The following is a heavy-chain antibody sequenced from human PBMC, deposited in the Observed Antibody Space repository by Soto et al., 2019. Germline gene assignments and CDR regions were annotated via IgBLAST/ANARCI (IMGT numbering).Heavy chain of an antibody. V-gene: IGHV3-30*18. Sequence: GGSLRLSCAASGFTFSSYGMHWVRQAPGKGLEWVAVISYDGSNKYYADSVKGRFTISRDNSKNTLYLQMNSLRAEATAVYYCAKDGGYSSASDYWGQRTLGTVSS. CDR3: AKDGGYSSASDY. D-gene: IGHD6-25*01. J-gene: IGHJ4*02. CDR1: GFTFSSYG. CDR2: ISYDGSNK.